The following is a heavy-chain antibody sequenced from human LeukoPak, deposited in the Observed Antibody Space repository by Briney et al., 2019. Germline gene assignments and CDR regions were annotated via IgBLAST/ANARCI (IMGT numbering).Heavy chain of an antibody. CDR3: VRSHYGSGTYYSFDY. Sequence: PSETLSLTCTVSGGSISSYYWSWIRQPPGKGLEWIGYIYYSGSTNYNPSLKSRVTISVDTSKNQFSLKLSSVTAADTAVYFCVRSHYGSGTYYSFDYWGQGTLVTVSS. CDR2: IYYSGST. J-gene: IGHJ4*02. CDR1: GGSISSYY. D-gene: IGHD3-10*01. V-gene: IGHV4-59*01.